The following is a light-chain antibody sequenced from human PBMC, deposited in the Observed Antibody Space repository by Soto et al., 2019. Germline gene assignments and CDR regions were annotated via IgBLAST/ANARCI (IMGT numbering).Light chain of an antibody. Sequence: EIVLTQSPATLSLSPGERATLSCRASQSVNSNLAWYQQKPGQAPRSLIFDASNRATGIPARFSGSGSGTDVTLTISSLEPEDFAVYYCQQHSNWPAYTFGQGTKLEIK. CDR1: QSVNSN. J-gene: IGKJ2*01. V-gene: IGKV3-11*01. CDR2: DAS. CDR3: QQHSNWPAYT.